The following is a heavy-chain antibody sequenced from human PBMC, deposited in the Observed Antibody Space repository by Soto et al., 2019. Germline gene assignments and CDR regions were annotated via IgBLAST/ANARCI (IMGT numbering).Heavy chain of an antibody. CDR1: GYSFTSYW. V-gene: IGHV5-51*01. CDR2: IYPGDSDA. CDR3: LRHYDTLTVDY. D-gene: IGHD3-9*01. Sequence: GESLKISCEGSGYSFTSYWIGWVRQMPGKGLEWMGIIYPGDSDARYSPSFQGQVTISADKSISTAYLQWSSLKASDTAMYYCLRHYDTLTVDYWGQGTLVTVSS. J-gene: IGHJ4*02.